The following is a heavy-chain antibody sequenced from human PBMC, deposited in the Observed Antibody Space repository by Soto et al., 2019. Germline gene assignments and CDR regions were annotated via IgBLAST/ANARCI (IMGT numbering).Heavy chain of an antibody. CDR1: GFTFDDYA. D-gene: IGHD3-3*01. Sequence: EVQLVESGGGLVQPGRSLRLSCAASGFTFDDYAMHWVRQAPGKGLEWVSGIRWNSGSIGYADSVKGRFTISRDNAQNSLYLQMNSLRAEDTALYYCAKAGLEWLFSESWFDPWGQGTLVTVSS. J-gene: IGHJ5*02. V-gene: IGHV3-9*01. CDR2: IRWNSGSI. CDR3: AKAGLEWLFSESWFDP.